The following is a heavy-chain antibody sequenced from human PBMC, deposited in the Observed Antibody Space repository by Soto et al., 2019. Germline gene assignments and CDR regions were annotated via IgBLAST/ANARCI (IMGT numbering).Heavy chain of an antibody. CDR2: IDPSDSYT. CDR1: GYSFTSYW. D-gene: IGHD5-18*01. J-gene: IGHJ6*02. V-gene: IGHV5-10-1*01. Sequence: LGESLKISCKGSGYSFTSYWISWVRQMPGKGLEWMGRIDPSDSYTNYSPSFQGHVTISADKSISTAYLQWSSLKASDTAMYYCARLATKEQLWTLYYYYYGMDVWGQGTTVTVSS. CDR3: ARLATKEQLWTLYYYYYGMDV.